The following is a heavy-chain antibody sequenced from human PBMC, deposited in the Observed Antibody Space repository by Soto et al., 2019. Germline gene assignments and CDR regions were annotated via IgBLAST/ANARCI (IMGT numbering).Heavy chain of an antibody. D-gene: IGHD3-3*01. V-gene: IGHV4-59*01. Sequence: SETLSLTCTASGGSISSYYWSWIRQPPGKGLEWIGYIYYSGSTNYNPSLKSRVTISVDTSKNQFSLKLSSVTAADTAVYYCARAGYYDFWSGSPYYMDVWGKGTTVTVSS. CDR2: IYYSGST. J-gene: IGHJ6*03. CDR3: ARAGYYDFWSGSPYYMDV. CDR1: GGSISSYY.